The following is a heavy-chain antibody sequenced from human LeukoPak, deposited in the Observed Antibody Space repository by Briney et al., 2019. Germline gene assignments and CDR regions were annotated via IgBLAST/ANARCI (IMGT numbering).Heavy chain of an antibody. V-gene: IGHV4-61*02. J-gene: IGHJ6*03. Sequence: PSETLSLTXTVSGGSISSGSYYWSWIRQPAGKGLEWIGRIYTSGSTNYNPSLKSRVTMSVDTSKNQFSLKLRSVTAADTAVYYCARDRYEQRLVYMERYYYYYMDVWGKGTTVTVSS. CDR2: IYTSGST. CDR1: GGSISSGSYY. D-gene: IGHD6-13*01. CDR3: ARDRYEQRLVYMERYYYYYMDV.